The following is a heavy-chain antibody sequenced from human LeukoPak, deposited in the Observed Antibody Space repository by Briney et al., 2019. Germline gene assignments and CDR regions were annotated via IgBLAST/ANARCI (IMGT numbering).Heavy chain of an antibody. J-gene: IGHJ3*02. CDR3: VPMTGAFLGLVVKGETDAFDI. V-gene: IGHV3-21*01. CDR2: ITSSSSYI. CDR1: GFTFRSYS. D-gene: IGHD2-15*01. Sequence: GGSLRLSCAASGFTFRSYSMNWVRQAPGKGLEWVSSITSSSSYIYYADSVKVRFTISRDNAKNSLYLQMNSLRAEDTALYYCVPMTGAFLGLVVKGETDAFDIWGQGTMVTVSS.